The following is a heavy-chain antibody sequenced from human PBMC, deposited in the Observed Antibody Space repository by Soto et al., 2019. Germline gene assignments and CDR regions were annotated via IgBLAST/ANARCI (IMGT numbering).Heavy chain of an antibody. CDR2: INHSGST. D-gene: IGHD2-15*01. J-gene: IGHJ4*02. V-gene: IGHV4-34*01. CDR3: ASFPLVVAATRADY. CDR1: GGCVSGYY. Sequence: SGSLSLTCAVYGGCVSGYYWGWIRQPPGKGLEWIGEINHSGSTNYNPSLKSRVTISVDTSKNQFSLKLSSVTAADTAVYYCASFPLVVAATRADYWGQGTLVTVSS.